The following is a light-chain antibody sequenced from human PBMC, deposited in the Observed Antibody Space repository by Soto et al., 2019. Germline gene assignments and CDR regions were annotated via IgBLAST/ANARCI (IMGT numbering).Light chain of an antibody. V-gene: IGKV3-20*01. CDR2: AAS. CDR3: QQYGRSPRVLFT. CDR1: LSVYSSY. J-gene: IGKJ3*01. Sequence: EIVLTQSPGTLSLSPGERATLSCRASLSVYSSYLAWYQQKPGQAPRLLIYAASRRATGIPDRFSGSGSGTDFTLTISRLEPEDSAVYYCQQYGRSPRVLFTFGPGTKVDIK.